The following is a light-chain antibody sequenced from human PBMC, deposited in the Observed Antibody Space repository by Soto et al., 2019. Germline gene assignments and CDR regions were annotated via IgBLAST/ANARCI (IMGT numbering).Light chain of an antibody. CDR1: QSIANR. J-gene: IGKJ2*01. V-gene: IGKV1-5*01. CDR2: GAS. Sequence: DIQLTQSPSILSASGGDRVTITCRASQSIANRLAWYQQKPGKTPKLLIYGASTLESGVPSRFSGSRSATEFTLTINSLQTDDFATYYCQQYNRSYTFGQGTKLEIK. CDR3: QQYNRSYT.